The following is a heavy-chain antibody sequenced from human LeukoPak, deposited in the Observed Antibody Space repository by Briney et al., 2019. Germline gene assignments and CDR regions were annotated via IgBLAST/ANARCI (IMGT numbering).Heavy chain of an antibody. CDR3: AKMKSKVRGVMGSWWYFDY. J-gene: IGHJ4*02. D-gene: IGHD3-10*01. CDR2: ISGSGGST. Sequence: GGSLRLSCAASGFTFSSYAMSWVRQAPGKGLEWVSAISGSGGSTYYADSVKGRFTISRDNSKNTLYLQMNSLRAEDTAVYYCAKMKSKVRGVMGSWWYFDYWGQGTLVTVSS. CDR1: GFTFSSYA. V-gene: IGHV3-23*01.